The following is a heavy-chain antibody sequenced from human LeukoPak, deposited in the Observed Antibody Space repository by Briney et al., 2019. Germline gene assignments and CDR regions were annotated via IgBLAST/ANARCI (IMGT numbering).Heavy chain of an antibody. V-gene: IGHV4-59*08. Sequence: PSETLSLTCTVSGGSITNNFWTWIRQAPGKRLEWIGYISSSGTTNYNPSLKSRVTLSVDTSKNQFSLRLSSVTAAGTAVYFCARHGLYLRVVTQDWFDSWGQGTLVTVSS. D-gene: IGHD2-21*02. CDR2: ISSSGTT. J-gene: IGHJ5*01. CDR3: ARHGLYLRVVTQDWFDS. CDR1: GGSITNNF.